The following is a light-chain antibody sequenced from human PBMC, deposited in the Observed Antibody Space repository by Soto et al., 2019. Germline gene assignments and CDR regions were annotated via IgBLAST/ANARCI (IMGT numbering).Light chain of an antibody. CDR3: QQYNDWSRT. CDR2: DAS. J-gene: IGKJ1*01. V-gene: IGKV3-15*01. Sequence: EIVMTQSPATLSVSPGERATLSCRASQSVSSHLVWYQHKPGQAPRLLIYDASTRATGIPARFSGSGSGTEFTLTISSLQSEDFAVYYCQQYNDWSRTFGQGTKVEIK. CDR1: QSVSSH.